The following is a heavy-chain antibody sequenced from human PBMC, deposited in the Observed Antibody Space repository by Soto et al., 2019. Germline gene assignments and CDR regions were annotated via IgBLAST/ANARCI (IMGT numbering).Heavy chain of an antibody. D-gene: IGHD7-27*01. CDR1: VFTFSAYL. Sequence: PGGSLRLSCEASVFTFSAYLMPWVRQAPGKWLEGVASISGTDCTTYYADSVKGRFSISRDKSKNTLYLQMNSRSVNDTAVYYCAKPKLGIRAFDRAGQGTVVRV. J-gene: IGHJ3*01. CDR3: AKPKLGIRAFDR. CDR2: ISGTDCTT. V-gene: IGHV3-23*01.